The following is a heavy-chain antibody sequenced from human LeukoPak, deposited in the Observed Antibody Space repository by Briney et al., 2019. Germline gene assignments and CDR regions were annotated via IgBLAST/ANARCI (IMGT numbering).Heavy chain of an antibody. Sequence: GASVKVSCKASGYTFTRYVINCVRQATGHGLVCMGWMNPNSGNTGYAQKFQGRVTTTGNTSISTAYMQLSSLRAEDTAVYYCARGPTWRGGPYYFDYWGQGTLVTVSS. D-gene: IGHD3-10*01. CDR3: ARGPTWRGGPYYFDY. CDR2: MNPNSGNT. CDR1: GYTFTRYV. V-gene: IGHV1-8*01. J-gene: IGHJ4*02.